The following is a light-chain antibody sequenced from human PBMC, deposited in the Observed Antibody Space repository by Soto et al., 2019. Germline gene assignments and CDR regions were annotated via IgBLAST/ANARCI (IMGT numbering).Light chain of an antibody. V-gene: IGLV2-14*01. CDR1: LSDVGAYNY. CDR2: EVT. J-gene: IGLJ1*01. CDR3: SSFTSRFTFV. Sequence: QSSLPQPSSCSGSPGESIAISCTGTLSDVGAYNYVSWYQQHPGKAPKLMISEVTNRPSGVSDRFSGSKSGNTASLTISGLQAEDEADYYCSSFTSRFTFVFGTGTKVTVL.